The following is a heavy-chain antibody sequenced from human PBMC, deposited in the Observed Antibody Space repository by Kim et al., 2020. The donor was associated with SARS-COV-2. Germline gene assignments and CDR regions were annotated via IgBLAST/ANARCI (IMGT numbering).Heavy chain of an antibody. CDR2: ISGSGGST. CDR3: AKSETYYNILTGYQHKDYFDY. J-gene: IGHJ4*02. V-gene: IGHV3-23*01. Sequence: GGSLRLSCAASGFTFSSYAMSWVRQAPGKGLEWVSAISGSGGSTYYADSVKGRFTISRDNSKNTLYLQMNSLRAEDTAVYYCAKSETYYNILTGYQHKDYFDYWGQGTLVTVSS. CDR1: GFTFSSYA. D-gene: IGHD3-9*01.